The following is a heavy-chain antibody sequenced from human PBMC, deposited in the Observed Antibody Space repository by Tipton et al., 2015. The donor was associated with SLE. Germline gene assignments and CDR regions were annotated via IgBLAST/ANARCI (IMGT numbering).Heavy chain of an antibody. V-gene: IGHV4-59*08. CDR1: GGSISSYY. D-gene: IGHD6-13*01. J-gene: IGHJ4*02. CDR3: ARGLNSSWYYFDY. Sequence: TLSLTSTVSGGSISSYYWSWIRQPPGKGLEWIGNIYHSGSTYYNPPLQSRVIISVDTSKNQFSLKLTSVTAADTAVYYCARGLNSSWYYFDYWGQGTLVTVSS. CDR2: IYHSGST.